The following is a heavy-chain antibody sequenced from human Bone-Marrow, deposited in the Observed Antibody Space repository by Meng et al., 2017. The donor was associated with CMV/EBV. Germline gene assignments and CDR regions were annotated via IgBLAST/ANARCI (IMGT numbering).Heavy chain of an antibody. J-gene: IGHJ6*02. D-gene: IGHD3-3*01. Sequence: GGSLRLSCVASGFTFGAYAMPWVRQATGKGLEWVAVISYDGSNTYYADSVAGRLTFSRDNFKNTLYLQMNSLRPEDTAFYYCARDMYLEWVGGSGYYYYNGMDAWGQGTTVTFSS. CDR3: ARDMYLEWVGGSGYYYYNGMDA. CDR2: ISYDGSNT. V-gene: IGHV3-30-3*01. CDR1: GFTFGAYA.